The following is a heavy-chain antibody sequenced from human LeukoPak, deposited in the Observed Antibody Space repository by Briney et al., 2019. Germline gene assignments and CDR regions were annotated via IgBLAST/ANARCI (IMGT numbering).Heavy chain of an antibody. Sequence: GGSLRLSCAASGFTFSSYSMNWVRQAPGKGLEWVSYISSSSSTIYYADSVKGRFTISRDNAKNSLYLQMNSLRAEDTAVYHCARGFGRASEYGGEDYWGQGTLVTVSS. CDR2: ISSSSSTI. D-gene: IGHD1-26*01. J-gene: IGHJ4*02. CDR1: GFTFSSYS. V-gene: IGHV3-48*01. CDR3: ARGFGRASEYGGEDY.